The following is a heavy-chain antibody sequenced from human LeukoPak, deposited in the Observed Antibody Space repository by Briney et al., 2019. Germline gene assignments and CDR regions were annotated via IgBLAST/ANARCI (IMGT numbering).Heavy chain of an antibody. CDR1: GFSLSTALMR. CDR2: IDWDDDK. D-gene: IGHD3-10*01. Sequence: SGPTLVNPTQTLTLTCTFSGFSLSTALMRINWIRQPPGTALEWLARIDWDDDKFYSTSLKTRLTVSKDTSKNQVILTMTNMDPVDTATYYCARILDYFGSGSYFDYWGQGTLVTVSS. J-gene: IGHJ4*02. CDR3: ARILDYFGSGSYFDY. V-gene: IGHV2-70*04.